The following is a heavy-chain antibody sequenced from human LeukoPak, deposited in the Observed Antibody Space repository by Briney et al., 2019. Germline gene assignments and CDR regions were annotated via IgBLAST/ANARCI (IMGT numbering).Heavy chain of an antibody. J-gene: IGHJ6*02. D-gene: IGHD2-15*01. V-gene: IGHV3-30*18. CDR3: AKGVVAATNAAYYGMDV. CDR2: TSYDESDK. CDR1: GFTFSNYG. Sequence: GGSLRLSCAASGFTFSNYGMHWVRQAPGKGLEWVAVTSYDESDKYYADSVKGRFTISRDNSKNTLYLQMDSLRPEDTAVYYCAKGVVAATNAAYYGMDVWDQGTTVTVSS.